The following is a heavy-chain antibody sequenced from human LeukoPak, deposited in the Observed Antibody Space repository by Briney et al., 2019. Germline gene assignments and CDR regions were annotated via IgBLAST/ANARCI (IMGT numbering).Heavy chain of an antibody. J-gene: IGHJ5*02. D-gene: IGHD3-16*01. V-gene: IGHV4-61*02. CDR2: IYTSENI. CDR1: GSSISSSHYY. CDR3: ARGGYNWFDP. Sequence: SETLSLTCTVSGSSISSSHYYWSWIRQPAGKGLEWIGRIYTSENINYNPSLKSRVIISVDASKNQVSLKLSSVTAADTAVYYCARGGYNWFDPWGQGTLVTVSS.